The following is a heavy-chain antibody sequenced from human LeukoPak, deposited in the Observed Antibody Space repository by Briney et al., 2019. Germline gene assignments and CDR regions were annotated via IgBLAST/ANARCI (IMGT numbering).Heavy chain of an antibody. D-gene: IGHD2-2*01. V-gene: IGHV1-69*04. CDR3: ASERDQLLLRYYYYYYGMDV. Sequence: GSSVKVSCKASGGTFSRYAISWVRQAPGQGLKWMGRIIPIFGIANYAQKFQGRVTITADKSTSTAYMELSSLRSEDTAVYYCASERDQLLLRYYYYYYGMDVWGQGPTVTVSS. CDR1: GGTFSRYA. CDR2: IIPIFGIA. J-gene: IGHJ6*02.